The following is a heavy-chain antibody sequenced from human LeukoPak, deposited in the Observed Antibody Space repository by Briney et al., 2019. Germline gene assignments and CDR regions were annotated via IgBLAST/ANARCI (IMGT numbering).Heavy chain of an antibody. D-gene: IGHD2-15*01. V-gene: IGHV5-51*01. CDR2: IYPSDSDS. J-gene: IGHJ3*02. Sequence: GESLKIPCKGSGYAFSTYWIGWVRQMPGKGLEWMGIIYPSDSDSTYSPSFQGQVTFSVDKSISTAYLQWSSLKASDTAMYFCARSKIAGSDGFDIWGQGTMVTVSS. CDR1: GYAFSTYW. CDR3: ARSKIAGSDGFDI.